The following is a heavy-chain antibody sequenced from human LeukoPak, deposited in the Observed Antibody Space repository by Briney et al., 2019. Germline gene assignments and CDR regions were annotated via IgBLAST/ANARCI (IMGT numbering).Heavy chain of an antibody. V-gene: IGHV3-30*18. CDR1: GFTFSTYG. Sequence: GGSLRLSCAGSGFTFSTYGMYWVRQAPGKGLEWVAAISYNGGNKYYADSVKGRFTISRDNSKNTVYLQMNGLRPEDTAVYYCAKQYNSGYFHYWGQGTLVTVSS. D-gene: IGHD3-22*01. CDR2: ISYNGGNK. CDR3: AKQYNSGYFHY. J-gene: IGHJ4*02.